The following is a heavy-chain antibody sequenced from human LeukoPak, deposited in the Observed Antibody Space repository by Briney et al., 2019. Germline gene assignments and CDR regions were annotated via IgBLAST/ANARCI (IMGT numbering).Heavy chain of an antibody. CDR1: GDSISTSSYY. CDR2: IHTSGST. J-gene: IGHJ4*02. Sequence: KTSETLSLTCSVSGDSISTSSYYWSWIRQPAGKGLEWIGRIHTSGSTNYNPSLKSRVTMSVDTSKNQFSLKLSSVTAADTALYYCASTSPKYYYESSGYSSLFDNWGQGTLVTVSS. V-gene: IGHV4-61*02. D-gene: IGHD3-22*01. CDR3: ASTSPKYYYESSGYSSLFDN.